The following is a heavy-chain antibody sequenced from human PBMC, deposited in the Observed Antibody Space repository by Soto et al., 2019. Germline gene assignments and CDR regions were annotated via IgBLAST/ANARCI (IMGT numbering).Heavy chain of an antibody. Sequence: QVQLQESGPGLVKPSETLSLSCTVSGGSTSSYYWSWIRQPPGKGLEWIGYINYSGSTNYNPSLKSRVTISLDTSKNQFSLKLSSVTAADTAVYYCARGGNGICNPEGYCRGGEKTNWFDPWGQGTLVTVSS. CDR3: ARGGNGICNPEGYCRGGEKTNWFDP. D-gene: IGHD2-15*01. J-gene: IGHJ5*02. V-gene: IGHV4-59*01. CDR1: GGSTSSYY. CDR2: INYSGST.